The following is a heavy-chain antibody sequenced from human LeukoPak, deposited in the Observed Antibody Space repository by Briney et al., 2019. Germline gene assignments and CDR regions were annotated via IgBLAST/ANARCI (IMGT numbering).Heavy chain of an antibody. Sequence: GGSLRLSCEASGFTFSKYGMHWLRQAPGKGLEWVAVILNDGSNEYYIDSVKGRLTISRDNSRNTLYLQMDSLRPEDTAVYYCAKGWRHYDSSVYFYSWGQGTLVTVAS. CDR1: GFTFSKYG. D-gene: IGHD3-22*01. V-gene: IGHV3-30*18. CDR3: AKGWRHYDSSVYFYS. J-gene: IGHJ5*01. CDR2: ILNDGSNE.